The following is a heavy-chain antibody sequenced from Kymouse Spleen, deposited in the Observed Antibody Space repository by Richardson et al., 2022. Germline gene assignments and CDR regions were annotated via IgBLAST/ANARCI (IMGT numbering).Heavy chain of an antibody. CDR1: GFTFDDYA. V-gene: IGHV3-9*01. D-gene: IGHD1-7*01. CDR3: AKDRGTGTIGYYGMDV. CDR2: ISWNSGSI. Sequence: EVQLVESGGGLVQPGRSLRLSCAASGFTFDDYAMHWVRQAPGKGLEWVSGISWNSGSIGYADSVKGRFTISRDNAKNSLYLQMNSLRAEDTALYYCAKDRGTGTIGYYGMDVWGQGTTVTVSS. J-gene: IGHJ6*02.